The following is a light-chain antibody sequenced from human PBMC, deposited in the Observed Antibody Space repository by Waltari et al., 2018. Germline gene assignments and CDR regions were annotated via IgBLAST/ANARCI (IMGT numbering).Light chain of an antibody. V-gene: IGKV1-33*01. CDR2: DAS. Sequence: DIQMTQSPSSLSASVGDRVTITCQASQDLSNYLNWYQQKPGKAPKLLIYDASNLETGVPSRLGGSGSGTDFTFTISSLQPEDIATDDCQQYVNLWFTVGPGTKVDSK. J-gene: IGKJ3*01. CDR1: QDLSNY. CDR3: QQYVNLWFT.